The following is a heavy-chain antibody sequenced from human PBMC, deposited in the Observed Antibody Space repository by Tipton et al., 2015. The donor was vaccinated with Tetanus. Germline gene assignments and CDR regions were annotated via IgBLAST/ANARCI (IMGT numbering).Heavy chain of an antibody. CDR2: ISIYNGNT. CDR1: GYTFTNYG. J-gene: IGHJ5*02. V-gene: IGHV1-18*01. Sequence: QSGPEVKKPGASVKVSCKASGYTFTNYGISWVRQAPGQGLEWMGWISIYNGNTNYAEKFQARVTMTTDTSTNTAYMEVRSLRSDDTAVYDCARRPKYYYDSSGSWFDLWGQGTLVIVSS. D-gene: IGHD3-22*01. CDR3: ARRPKYYYDSSGSWFDL.